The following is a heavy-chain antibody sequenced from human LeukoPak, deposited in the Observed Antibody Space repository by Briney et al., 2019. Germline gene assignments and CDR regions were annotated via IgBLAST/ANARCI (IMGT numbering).Heavy chain of an antibody. CDR2: MNPNSGNT. CDR3: ARGYGSGSYYPDY. CDR1: GYTFTSYD. D-gene: IGHD3-10*01. J-gene: IGHJ4*02. V-gene: IGHV1-8*02. Sequence: ASVKVSCKASGYTFTSYDINWVRQATGQGLEWMGWMNPNSGNTGYAQKLQGRVTMTTDTSTSTAYMELRSLRSDDTAVYYCARGYGSGSYYPDYWGQGTLVTVSS.